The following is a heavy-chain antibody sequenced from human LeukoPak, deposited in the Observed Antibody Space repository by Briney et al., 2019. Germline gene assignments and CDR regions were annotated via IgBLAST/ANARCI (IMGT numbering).Heavy chain of an antibody. V-gene: IGHV4-59*01. D-gene: IGHD3-10*01. J-gene: IGHJ4*02. CDR3: ARGSFYYDSGRDNAMDV. CDR1: VCTNHYYY. CDR2: IYNTGTT. Sequence: ETLSLTCTFCVCTNHYYYLSWLRPPPGKGLEWIGYIYNTGTTNYNPPLKSRVTILVDTSQKHFSLKLTSVHAEDPAVYYCARGSFYYDSGRDNAMDVWGQGPLVTVSS.